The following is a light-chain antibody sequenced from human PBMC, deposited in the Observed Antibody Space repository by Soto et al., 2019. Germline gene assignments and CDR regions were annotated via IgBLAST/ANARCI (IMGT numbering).Light chain of an antibody. CDR1: QGISSY. CDR2: AAS. Sequence: IQLTPSPSSLSASVGARVPITCRASQGISSYLAWYQQKPGKAHKLLIYAASSLQSGVPLRFSGSGSGTDFTLTISSLQREDFATYYCQESYSFLWGTFGQGTKVDIK. V-gene: IGKV1-39*01. CDR3: QESYSFLWGT. J-gene: IGKJ1*01.